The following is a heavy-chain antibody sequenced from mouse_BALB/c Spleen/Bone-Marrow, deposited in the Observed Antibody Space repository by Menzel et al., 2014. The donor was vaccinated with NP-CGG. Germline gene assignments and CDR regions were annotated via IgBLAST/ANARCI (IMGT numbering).Heavy chain of an antibody. V-gene: IGHV4-1*02. CDR1: GFDFSRYW. CDR2: INPDSRTK. D-gene: IGHD2-2*01. Sequence: EVHLVESGGGLVQPGGSLKLSCAASGFDFSRYWMSWVRQAPGKGLDWIGEINPDSRTKNYAPSLKDKFIISRDNAKNTLYLQMSRVRSEDTALYYCALLGYYGYFADWGAGTTVTVSS. J-gene: IGHJ1*01. CDR3: ALLGYYGYFAD.